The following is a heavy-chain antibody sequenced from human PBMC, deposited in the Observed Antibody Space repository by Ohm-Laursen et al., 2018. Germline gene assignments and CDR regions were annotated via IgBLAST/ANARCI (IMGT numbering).Heavy chain of an antibody. CDR2: ISWNSGSI. D-gene: IGHD3-10*01. J-gene: IGHJ3*02. Sequence: SLRLSCAASGFTFDDYAMHWVRQAPGKGLEWVSGISWNSGSIGYADSVKGRFTISRDNAKNSLYLQMNSLRAEDTALYYCAKGRGGAFDIWGQGTMVTVSS. CDR3: AKGRGGAFDI. CDR1: GFTFDDYA. V-gene: IGHV3-9*01.